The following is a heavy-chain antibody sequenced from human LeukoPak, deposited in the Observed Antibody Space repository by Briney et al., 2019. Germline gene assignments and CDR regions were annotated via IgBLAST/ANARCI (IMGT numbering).Heavy chain of an antibody. J-gene: IGHJ6*03. V-gene: IGHV4-39*01. CDR3: AKHSLCLTYYDFWSGYYSPCYMDV. D-gene: IGHD3-3*01. CDR1: GGSISSSSYY. CDR2: IYYSGST. Sequence: NPSETLSLTRTVSGGSISSSSYYWGWIRQPPGKGLEWIGSIYYSGSTYYNPSLKSRVTISVDTSKNQFSLKLSSVTAADTAVYYCAKHSLCLTYYDFWSGYYSPCYMDVWGKGTTVTVSS.